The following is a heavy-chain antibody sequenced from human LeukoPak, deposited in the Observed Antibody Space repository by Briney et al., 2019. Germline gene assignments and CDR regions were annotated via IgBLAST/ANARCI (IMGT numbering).Heavy chain of an antibody. V-gene: IGHV4-39*01. CDR1: GGSISSSSYY. Sequence: SETLSLTCTVSGGSISSSSYYWGWIRQPPGKGLEWIGSIYYSGSTYYNPSLKSRVTISVDTSKNQFSLKLSSVTAADTAVYYCARLLWFGELLDYWGQGTLVTVSS. CDR3: ARLLWFGELLDY. J-gene: IGHJ4*02. CDR2: IYYSGST. D-gene: IGHD3-10*01.